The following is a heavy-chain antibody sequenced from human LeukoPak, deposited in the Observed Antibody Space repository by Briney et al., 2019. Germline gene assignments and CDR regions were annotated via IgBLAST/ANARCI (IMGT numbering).Heavy chain of an antibody. CDR2: MNPNSGNT. J-gene: IGHJ4*02. CDR1: GYTFTSYD. CDR3: ARHVDIVASLDY. V-gene: IGHV1-8*01. D-gene: IGHD5-12*01. Sequence: GASMKVSCKASGYTFTSYDINWVRQATGQGLEWMGWMNPNSGNTGYAQKFQGRVTMTRNTSISTAYMELSSLRSEDTAVYYCARHVDIVASLDYWGQGTLVTVSS.